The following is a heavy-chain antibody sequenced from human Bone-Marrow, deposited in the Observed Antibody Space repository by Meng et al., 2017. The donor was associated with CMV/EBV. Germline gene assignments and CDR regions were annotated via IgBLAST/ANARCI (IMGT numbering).Heavy chain of an antibody. J-gene: IGHJ4*02. D-gene: IGHD4-23*01. V-gene: IGHV4-39*07. CDR3: ARDNSPRFDY. Sequence: QRQLKASGPGLGKPSETLSLTCTVSGGSISSSSYYWGWIRQPPGKGLEWIGSIYYSGSTYYNPSLKSRVTISVDTSKNQFSLKLSSVTAADTAVYYCARDNSPRFDYWGQGTLVTVSS. CDR2: IYYSGST. CDR1: GGSISSSSYY.